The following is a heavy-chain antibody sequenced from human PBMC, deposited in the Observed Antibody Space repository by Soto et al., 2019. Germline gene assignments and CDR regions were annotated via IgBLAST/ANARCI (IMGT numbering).Heavy chain of an antibody. V-gene: IGHV3-23*01. J-gene: IGHJ4*02. Sequence: GGSLRLSCAASGFTFSSYAMSWFRQAPGKGLEWVSAISGSGGSTYYADSVKGRFTISRDNSKNTLYLQMNSLRAEDTAVYYCAKRPGSRPWLVYFDYWGQGTLVTVSS. D-gene: IGHD6-19*01. CDR2: ISGSGGST. CDR3: AKRPGSRPWLVYFDY. CDR1: GFTFSSYA.